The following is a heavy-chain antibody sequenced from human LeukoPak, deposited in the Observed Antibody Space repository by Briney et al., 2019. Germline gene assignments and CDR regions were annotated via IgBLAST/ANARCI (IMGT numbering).Heavy chain of an antibody. CDR2: INLDESRR. V-gene: IGHV3-7*01. J-gene: IGHJ4*02. CDR3: AKLLGTGTTYDC. D-gene: IGHD1/OR15-1a*01. CDR1: GFSFSGNW. Sequence: GGSLRLSCEASGFSFSGNWMSWVRQAPGNGLGWVASINLDESRRMYLGSVKVPFIVSRNNTKRSLYLQMTSRAAEDTAMYYCAKLLGTGTTYDCWGQGTRVTV.